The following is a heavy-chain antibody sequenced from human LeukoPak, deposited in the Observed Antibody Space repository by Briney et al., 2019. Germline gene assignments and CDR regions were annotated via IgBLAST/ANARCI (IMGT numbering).Heavy chain of an antibody. CDR3: ARGGYYYDSSGSHSSAFDI. J-gene: IGHJ3*02. V-gene: IGHV3-23*01. CDR2: ISGSGGST. CDR1: GFTFSSYA. D-gene: IGHD3-22*01. Sequence: PGGSLRLSCAASGFTFSSYAMSWVRQAPGKGLEWVSAISGSGGSTYYADSVKGRFTISRDNSKNTLYLQMNSLRAEDTAVYYCARGGYYYDSSGSHSSAFDIWGQGTMVTVSS.